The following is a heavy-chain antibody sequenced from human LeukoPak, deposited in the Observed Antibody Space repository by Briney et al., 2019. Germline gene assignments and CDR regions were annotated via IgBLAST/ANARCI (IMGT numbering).Heavy chain of an antibody. J-gene: IGHJ5*02. D-gene: IGHD3-16*01. CDR3: AKDNYGGVYAS. CDR2: ISDVVAHT. Sequence: GESLILSCAASGFIFRNFGMSWIRQAPGKGLEWVSHISDVVAHTWYADSVKGRFIISRDNSNNRVFLQMNSLRPEDTALYYCAKDNYGGVYASWGQGTLVTVSS. CDR1: GFIFRNFG. V-gene: IGHV3-23*01.